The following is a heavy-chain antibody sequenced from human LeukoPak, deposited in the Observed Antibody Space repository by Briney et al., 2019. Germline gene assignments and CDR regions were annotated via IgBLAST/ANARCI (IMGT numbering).Heavy chain of an antibody. V-gene: IGHV3-23*01. D-gene: IGHD3-10*01. Sequence: GGSLRLSCAASGFSFSTYTMAWVRQAPGGGLGWVSGISGDGGSTYYADAVKGRFAISRDNSKSTLYLQMNSLRAEDTAMYYCAKDFGRNLGGPGYWGRGTLVTVSS. CDR2: ISGDGGST. CDR1: GFSFSTYT. CDR3: AKDFGRNLGGPGY. J-gene: IGHJ4*02.